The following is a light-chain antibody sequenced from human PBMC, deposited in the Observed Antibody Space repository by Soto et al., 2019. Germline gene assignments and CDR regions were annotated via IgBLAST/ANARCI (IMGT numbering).Light chain of an antibody. CDR3: QQYNSYSWT. CDR1: QSISSY. Sequence: DIQITQSPSSLSASVGDRVTITCRAGQSISSYLNWYQQKPGKAPKLLIYDASSLESGVPSRFSGSGSGTEFTLTISSLQPDDFATYYCQQYNSYSWTFGQGTKVDIK. J-gene: IGKJ1*01. CDR2: DAS. V-gene: IGKV1-5*01.